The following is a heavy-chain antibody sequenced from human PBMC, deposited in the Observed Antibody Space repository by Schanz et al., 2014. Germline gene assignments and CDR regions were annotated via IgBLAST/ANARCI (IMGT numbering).Heavy chain of an antibody. J-gene: IGHJ4*02. Sequence: EVQLVESGGGLVQPGGSLRLSCAASGFTFSNYWMHWVRQAPGKGLEWVSFIYIGGNTYYADSVKGRFTISRDNSKNTVYIQMNSLRAEDTAVYYCARGGPAYYFDDWGQGTLVTVSS. CDR1: GFTFSNYW. CDR3: ARGGPAYYFDD. V-gene: IGHV3-66*01. CDR2: IYIGGNT.